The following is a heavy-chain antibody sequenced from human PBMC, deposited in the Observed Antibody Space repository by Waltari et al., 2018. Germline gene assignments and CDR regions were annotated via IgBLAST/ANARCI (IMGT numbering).Heavy chain of an antibody. V-gene: IGHV3-53*01. CDR2: IYSGGST. D-gene: IGHD3-10*01. CDR3: AATYYYGSGSSLHYYYYYGMDV. CDR1: GFTVSSNY. J-gene: IGHJ6*02. Sequence: EVQLVESGGGLIQPGGSLRLSCAASGFTVSSNYMSWVRQAPGKGLEWVSVIYSGGSTYYADSVKGRFTISRDNSKNTLYLQMNSLRAEDTAVYYCAATYYYGSGSSLHYYYYYGMDVWGQGTTV.